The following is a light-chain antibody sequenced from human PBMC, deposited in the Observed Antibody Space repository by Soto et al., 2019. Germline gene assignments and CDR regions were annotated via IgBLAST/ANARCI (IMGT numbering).Light chain of an antibody. CDR1: QSVSSN. CDR2: DAS. CDR3: QQYGNSPAIT. Sequence: TQSPVTLSLSPGERATLSCMSSQSVSSNLAWYQKKTGLAPTLLVSDASSRASGVPDRFTGGGSGTDLTLTVSRLEPEDFAVYYCQQYGNSPAITFGQGTRLEIK. V-gene: IGKV3-20*01. J-gene: IGKJ5*01.